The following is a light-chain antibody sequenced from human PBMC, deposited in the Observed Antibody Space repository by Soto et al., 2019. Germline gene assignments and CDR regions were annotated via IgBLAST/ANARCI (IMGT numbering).Light chain of an antibody. V-gene: IGKV3-20*01. Sequence: IVLTQSPAILALSPGDRATLSCRASQSVSSSYLAWYQHKPGQAPRLLIHGASSRVTGIPDRFSGSGSGTDFTLTITRLEPEDFAVYYCQQYVTSSPRTFGQGTKVEIK. CDR2: GAS. CDR1: QSVSSSY. CDR3: QQYVTSSPRT. J-gene: IGKJ1*01.